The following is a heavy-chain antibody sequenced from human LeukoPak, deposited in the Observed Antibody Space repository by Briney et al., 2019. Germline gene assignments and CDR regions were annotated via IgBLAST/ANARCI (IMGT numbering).Heavy chain of an antibody. D-gene: IGHD5-12*01. CDR3: ARGIVATILSTDY. J-gene: IGHJ4*02. Sequence: PGGSLRLSCAASGFTFSSYAMSWVRQAPGKGLEWVSAISGSGGSTYYADSVKGRFTISRDNSKNTLYLQMNSLRAEDTAVYCCARGIVATILSTDYWGQGALVTVSS. CDR1: GFTFSSYA. CDR2: ISGSGGST. V-gene: IGHV3-23*01.